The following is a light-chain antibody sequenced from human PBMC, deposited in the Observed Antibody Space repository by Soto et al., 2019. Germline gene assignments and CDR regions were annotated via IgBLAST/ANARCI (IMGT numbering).Light chain of an antibody. CDR2: DAS. J-gene: IGKJ4*01. V-gene: IGKV3-20*01. Sequence: ILLTQSPDTLSLSPGERATLSCSASQSVSSNYLAWYQQKLGQAPRLLIYDASRRATGIPDRFSGSGSGTEFSLTISSLQSEDFATYYCQQYDNYPLTFGGGTK. CDR3: QQYDNYPLT. CDR1: QSVSSNY.